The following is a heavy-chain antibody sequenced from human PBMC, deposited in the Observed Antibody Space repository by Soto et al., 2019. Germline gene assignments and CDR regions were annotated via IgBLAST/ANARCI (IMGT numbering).Heavy chain of an antibody. CDR2: ISYDGSNK. V-gene: IGHV3-30-3*01. CDR3: ARALGYAVRGHFDY. Sequence: QVQLVESGGGVVQPGRSLRLSCAASGFTFSSYAMHWVRQAPGKGLEWVAVISYDGSNKYYADSVKGRFTISRDNSKNTLYVHRDSRRAEDTAVYYCARALGYAVRGHFDYWGQGTLVTVSS. D-gene: IGHD3-10*01. J-gene: IGHJ4*02. CDR1: GFTFSSYA.